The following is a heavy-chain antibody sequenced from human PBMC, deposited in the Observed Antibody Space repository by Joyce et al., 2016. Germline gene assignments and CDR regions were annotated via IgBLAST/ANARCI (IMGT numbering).Heavy chain of an antibody. CDR3: ARHVAALRPRDAFDI. J-gene: IGHJ3*02. Sequence: QLQLQESGPGLVKHSETLSLTCTVSGDSISSSSCYWGWIRQPPGKGLEWIGSIYFSGSAFYKPSLKSRVTIAVDTSKNQFSLKLTSVTAADTAVYYCARHVAALRPRDAFDIWGQGTMVTVSS. CDR1: GDSISSSSCY. D-gene: IGHD4-17*01. CDR2: IYFSGSA. V-gene: IGHV4-39*01.